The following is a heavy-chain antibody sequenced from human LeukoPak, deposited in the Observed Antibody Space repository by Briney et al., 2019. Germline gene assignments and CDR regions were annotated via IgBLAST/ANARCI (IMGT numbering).Heavy chain of an antibody. D-gene: IGHD6-19*01. CDR3: ARGKYSSGPYFDY. J-gene: IGHJ4*02. CDR2: ISSSSSTI. V-gene: IGHV3-48*01. CDR1: GFTFSSYS. Sequence: GGSLRLSCAASGFTFSSYSMNWVRQAPGKGLEWVSYISSSSSTIYYADSVKGRFTISRDNSKNTLYLQMNSLRAEDTAVYYCARGKYSSGPYFDYWGQGTLVTVSS.